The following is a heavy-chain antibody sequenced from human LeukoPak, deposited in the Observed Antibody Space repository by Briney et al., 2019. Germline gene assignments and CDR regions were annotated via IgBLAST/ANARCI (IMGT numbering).Heavy chain of an antibody. CDR2: INHSGST. V-gene: IGHV4-34*01. CDR1: GGSFSGYY. Sequence: SSETLSLTCAVYGGSFSGYYWSWIRQPPGKGLEWIGEINHSGSTNYNPSLKSRVTISIDTSKNQFSLKLSSVTAADTAVYYCARHYAPITMVRGVIGNWFDPWGQGTLVTVSS. D-gene: IGHD3-10*01. J-gene: IGHJ5*02. CDR3: ARHYAPITMVRGVIGNWFDP.